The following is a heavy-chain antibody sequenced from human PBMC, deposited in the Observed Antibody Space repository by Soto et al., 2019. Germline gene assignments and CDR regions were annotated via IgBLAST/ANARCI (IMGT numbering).Heavy chain of an antibody. V-gene: IGHV4-59*08. Sequence: SETLSLTCTVSGGSISSYYWSWIRQPPGKGLEWIGYIYYSGSTNYNPSLKSRVTISVDTSKNQFSLKLSSVTAADTAVYYCARGRYYALYWFAPWGQGTLVTVSS. CDR2: IYYSGST. D-gene: IGHD3-10*01. CDR3: ARGRYYALYWFAP. CDR1: GGSISSYY. J-gene: IGHJ5*02.